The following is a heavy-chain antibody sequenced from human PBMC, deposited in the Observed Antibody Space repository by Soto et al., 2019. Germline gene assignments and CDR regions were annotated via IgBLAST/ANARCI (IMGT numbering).Heavy chain of an antibody. Sequence: QVQLVESGGGVVQPGRSLRLSCAASGFTFSSYGMHWVRQAPGKGLEWVAVIWYDGSNKYYADSVKGRFTISRDNSKNTLYLQMNSPRAEDTAVYYCAREGRYDSSGYYYVWGQGTLVTVSS. D-gene: IGHD3-22*01. CDR2: IWYDGSNK. J-gene: IGHJ4*02. CDR1: GFTFSSYG. V-gene: IGHV3-33*01. CDR3: AREGRYDSSGYYYV.